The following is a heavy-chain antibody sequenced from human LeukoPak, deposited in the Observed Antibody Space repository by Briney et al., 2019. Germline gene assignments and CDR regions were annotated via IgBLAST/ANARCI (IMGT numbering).Heavy chain of an antibody. CDR3: AKDVNTGGDYFDY. CDR1: GFIFRNSG. J-gene: IGHJ4*02. D-gene: IGHD1-14*01. CDR2: IRYDGSIK. V-gene: IGHV3-30*02. Sequence: GGSLRLSCAASGFIFRNSGMHWVRQALGKGLEWVAFIRYDGSIKYYADSLNGRFTISRDNSKNTLYLQMNSLRAEDTAVYYCAKDVNTGGDYFDYWGQGTLVTVSS.